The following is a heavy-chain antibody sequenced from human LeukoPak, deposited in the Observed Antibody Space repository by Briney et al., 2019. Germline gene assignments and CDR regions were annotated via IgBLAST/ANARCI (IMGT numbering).Heavy chain of an antibody. D-gene: IGHD2-21*02. CDR3: ARSAYAYCGGDCYSRAFDI. J-gene: IGHJ3*02. Sequence: SETLSLTCTVSGGSISSYYWSWIRQPPGKGLEWIGYIYYSGSTNYNPSLKSRVTISVDTSKNQFSLKLSSVTAADTAVYYCARSAYAYCGGDCYSRAFDIWGQGTMVTVSS. CDR2: IYYSGST. V-gene: IGHV4-59*01. CDR1: GGSISSYY.